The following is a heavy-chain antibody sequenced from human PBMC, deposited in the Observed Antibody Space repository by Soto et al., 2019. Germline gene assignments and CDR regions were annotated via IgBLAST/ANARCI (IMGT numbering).Heavy chain of an antibody. CDR1: GFTFSSYG. D-gene: IGHD3-22*01. CDR2: ISYDGSNK. V-gene: IGHV3-30*18. J-gene: IGHJ5*02. Sequence: QVQLVESGGGVVQPGRSLRLSCAASGFTFSSYGMHWVRQAPGKGLEWVAVISYDGSNKYYADSVKGRFTISRDNSKNTLYLQMNSLRAEDTAVYYCAKGLTMIVVSVSGWFDPWGQGTLVTVSS. CDR3: AKGLTMIVVSVSGWFDP.